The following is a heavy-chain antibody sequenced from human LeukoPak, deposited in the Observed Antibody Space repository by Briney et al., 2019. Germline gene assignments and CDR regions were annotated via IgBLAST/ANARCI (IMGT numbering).Heavy chain of an antibody. V-gene: IGHV4-59*08. J-gene: IGHJ4*02. CDR3: ARVSSAKWFGEPEARYFDY. Sequence: PSETLSLTCTVSGGSISSYHWSWIRQPPGKGLEWIGYIYNSGSTKYNPSLKSRVTISVDTSKNQFSLKLSSVAAADTAVYYCARVSSAKWFGEPEARYFDYWGQGTLVTVSS. CDR1: GGSISSYH. D-gene: IGHD3-10*01. CDR2: IYNSGST.